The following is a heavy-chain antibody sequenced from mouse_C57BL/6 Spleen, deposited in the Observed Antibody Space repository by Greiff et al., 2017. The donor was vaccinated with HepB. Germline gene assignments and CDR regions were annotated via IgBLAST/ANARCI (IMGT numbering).Heavy chain of an antibody. J-gene: IGHJ3*01. Sequence: QVTLKVSGAELVRPGASVKLSCKASGYTFTDYYINWVKQRPGQGLEWIARIYPGSGNTYYNEKFKGKATLTAEKSSSTAYMQLSSLTSEDSAVYFCARENYYGRAWFAYWGQGTLVTVSA. CDR2: IYPGSGNT. D-gene: IGHD1-1*01. CDR3: ARENYYGRAWFAY. V-gene: IGHV1-76*01. CDR1: GYTFTDYY.